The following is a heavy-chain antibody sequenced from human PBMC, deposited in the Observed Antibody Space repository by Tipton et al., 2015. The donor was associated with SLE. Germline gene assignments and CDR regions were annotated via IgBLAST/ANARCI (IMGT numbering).Heavy chain of an antibody. D-gene: IGHD6-13*01. Sequence: TLSLTCTVSSGSISSGTSYWSWIRQPAGKGLEWIGYIYTSGSTNYNPSLKSRVTISVDTSKNQFSLKLSSVTAADTAVYYCARTGYSSNWLYFQHWGQGTLVTVSS. CDR2: IYTSGST. J-gene: IGHJ1*01. CDR1: SGSISSGTSY. CDR3: ARTGYSSNWLYFQH. V-gene: IGHV4-61*09.